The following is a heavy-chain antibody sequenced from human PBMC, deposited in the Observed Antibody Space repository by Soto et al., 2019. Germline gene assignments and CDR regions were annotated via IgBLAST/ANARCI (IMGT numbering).Heavy chain of an antibody. J-gene: IGHJ4*02. CDR3: VRGARLNFDY. V-gene: IGHV4-59*08. CDR2: IYYSGST. D-gene: IGHD2-21*01. Sequence: SETLSLTCTVSGGSISNYYWSWIRQSPGKGLEWIGNIYYSGSTNYNPSLKSRVTISVDTSKNQFSLKLSSVTAADTAVYYCVRGARLNFDYWGQGNLVTVS. CDR1: GGSISNYY.